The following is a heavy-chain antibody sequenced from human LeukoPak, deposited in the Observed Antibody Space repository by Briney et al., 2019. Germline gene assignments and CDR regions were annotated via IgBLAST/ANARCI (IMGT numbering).Heavy chain of an antibody. J-gene: IGHJ5*02. CDR2: ISGSSSHI. V-gene: IGHV3-21*01. CDR1: GFTFSSYW. D-gene: IGHD4/OR15-4a*01. Sequence: PGGSLRLSCAASGFTFSSYWMSWVRQAPGKGLEWISSISGSSSHIYYADSVKGRFTISRDNAKDSLYLQMNSLRAEDTALYYCVRIPNSANFPNWFDPWGQGTLVTVSS. CDR3: VRIPNSANFPNWFDP.